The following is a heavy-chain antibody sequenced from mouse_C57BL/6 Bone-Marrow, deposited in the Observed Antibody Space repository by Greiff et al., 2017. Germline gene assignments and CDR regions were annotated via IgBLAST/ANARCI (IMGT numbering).Heavy chain of an antibody. J-gene: IGHJ4*01. Sequence: EVMLVESGGGLVQPGGSLKLSCAASGFTFSDYYMYWVRQTPEKRLEWVAYISNGGGSTYYPDTVKGRFTISRDNAKNTLYLQMGRLKSEDTAMDYCARNWDRETMDYWGQGTSVTVSS. CDR3: ARNWDRETMDY. CDR1: GFTFSDYY. V-gene: IGHV5-12*01. D-gene: IGHD4-1*01. CDR2: ISNGGGST.